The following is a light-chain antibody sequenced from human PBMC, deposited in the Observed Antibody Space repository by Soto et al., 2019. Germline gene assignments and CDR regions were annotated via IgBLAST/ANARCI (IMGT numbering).Light chain of an antibody. CDR2: AAS. Sequence: DIQMTQSPSSLSASVGDRVTITCRASQSISSYLNWYQQKPGKAPKLLIYAASSLQSGVPSRFSGSGSGTEFTLTISSLQPEDFAAYYCQQSYSTPPRTFGQGTKVEIK. CDR1: QSISSY. CDR3: QQSYSTPPRT. J-gene: IGKJ1*01. V-gene: IGKV1-39*01.